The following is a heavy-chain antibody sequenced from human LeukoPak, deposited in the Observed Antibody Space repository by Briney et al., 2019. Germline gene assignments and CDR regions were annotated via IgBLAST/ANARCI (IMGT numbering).Heavy chain of an antibody. CDR2: IIPIFGTA. Sequence: SVKVSCKASGGTFSSYAISWVRQAPGQGLEWVGGIIPIFGTANYAQKFQGRVTITADETTNTDYMELSSLRSEDTAVYYCARSPTSGSYYAYFDYWGQGTLVTVSS. CDR3: ARSPTSGSYYAYFDY. D-gene: IGHD3-10*01. J-gene: IGHJ4*02. V-gene: IGHV1-69*13. CDR1: GGTFSSYA.